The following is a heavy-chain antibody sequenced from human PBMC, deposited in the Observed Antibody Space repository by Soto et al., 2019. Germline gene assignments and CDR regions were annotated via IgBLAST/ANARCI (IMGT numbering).Heavy chain of an antibody. D-gene: IGHD6-19*01. CDR1: GGSVSSTNW. CDR3: ARDRAVSARGAFDY. V-gene: IGHV4-4*02. Sequence: QVQLQESGPGLVEPSGTLSLTCAVSGGSVSSTNWWSWVRQPPGKGMEWIGEIYHSGSTYYNPSLKSRVTRAVDKSKNQCSLRLSAVTAADTAGDFCARDRAVSARGAFDYWGQGTLVTVSS. CDR2: IYHSGST. J-gene: IGHJ4*02.